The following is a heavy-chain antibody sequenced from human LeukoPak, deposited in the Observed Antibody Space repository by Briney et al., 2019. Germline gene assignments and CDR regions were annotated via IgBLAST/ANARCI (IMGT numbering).Heavy chain of an antibody. CDR1: GYTFTVYF. CDR3: ARSPSGYDAFFNY. D-gene: IGHD5-12*01. V-gene: IGHV1-2*02. CDR2: INPNSGGT. Sequence: ASVKVSCKASGYTFTVYFMHGVRQARGQGLEWMGWINPNSGGTNYAQKFQGRVTMTRDTSISTAYMELSRLRSDDTAVYYCARSPSGYDAFFNYWGQGTLVTVSS. J-gene: IGHJ4*02.